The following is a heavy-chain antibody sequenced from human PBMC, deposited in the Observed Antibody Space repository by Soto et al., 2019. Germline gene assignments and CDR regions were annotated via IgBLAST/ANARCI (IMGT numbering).Heavy chain of an antibody. Sequence: SETLSLTCAVSGGSISSGGYSWSWIRQPPGKGLEWIGYIYHSGSTYYNPSLKSRVTISVDRSKNQFSLKLSSVTAADTAVYYCARVERGRSGYDSSLNSYFDYWGQGTLVTVSS. J-gene: IGHJ4*02. CDR2: IYHSGST. CDR3: ARVERGRSGYDSSLNSYFDY. V-gene: IGHV4-30-2*01. D-gene: IGHD5-12*01. CDR1: GGSISSGGYS.